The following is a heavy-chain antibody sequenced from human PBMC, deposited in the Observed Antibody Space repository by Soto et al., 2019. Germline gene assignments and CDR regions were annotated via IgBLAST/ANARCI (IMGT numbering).Heavy chain of an antibody. J-gene: IGHJ4*02. CDR2: IYWNDDK. CDR3: ARFPWRGGNCANPTQFEH. Sequence: ESGPTLVNPTQTLTLTCTFSGFSLSTSGVGVGWIRQPPGKALEWLALIYWNDDKHYSPSLKTRLTFTKDNSKDQVVLTMTNMDPVERGKYYCARFPWRGGNCANPTQFEHWGQGTLVTVSS. D-gene: IGHD2-21*02. CDR1: GFSLSTSGVG. V-gene: IGHV2-5*01.